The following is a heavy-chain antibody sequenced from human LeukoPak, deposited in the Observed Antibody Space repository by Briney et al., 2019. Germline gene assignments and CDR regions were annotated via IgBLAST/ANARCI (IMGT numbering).Heavy chain of an antibody. V-gene: IGHV3-23*01. J-gene: IGHJ5*01. D-gene: IGHD3-10*01. Sequence: GGSLRLSCAASGFTFSSYSMNWVRQAPGKGLEWVSGISGSGGSTYYADSVKGRFTISRDNSKNTLYLEMNSLIAEDTATYYCAKTAKGSLPAYYYDSWGQGTLVTVSS. CDR2: ISGSGGST. CDR3: AKTAKGSLPAYYYDS. CDR1: GFTFSSYS.